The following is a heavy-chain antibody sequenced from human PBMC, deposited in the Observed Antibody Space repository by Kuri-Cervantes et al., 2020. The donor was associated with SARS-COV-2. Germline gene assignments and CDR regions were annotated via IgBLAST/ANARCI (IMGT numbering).Heavy chain of an antibody. CDR2: ISGSSSQR. V-gene: IGHV3-21*01. CDR1: GFTFSTYS. J-gene: IGHJ2*01. Sequence: GGSLRLSCAASGFTFSTYSMTWVRQAPGKGLEWVSSISGSSSQRYYVDSVKGRFTISRDNAKNSLYLQMNSLRADDTALYYCARERREDYSNYGWYFDLWGRGTLVTVSS. D-gene: IGHD4-11*01. CDR3: ARERREDYSNYGWYFDL.